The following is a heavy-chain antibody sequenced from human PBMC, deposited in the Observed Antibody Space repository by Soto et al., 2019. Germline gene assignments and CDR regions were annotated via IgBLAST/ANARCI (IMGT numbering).Heavy chain of an antibody. CDR1: GGSISSYY. CDR3: ARDRSRYFDWSH. D-gene: IGHD3-9*01. J-gene: IGHJ1*01. CDR2: IYYSGST. Sequence: PSETLFLTCTVSGGSISSYYWSWIRQPPGKGLEWVGYIYYSGSTNYNPSLKSRVTISVDTSKNQFSLKLSSVTAADTAVYYCARDRSRYFDWSHWGQGTLVTVSS. V-gene: IGHV4-59*01.